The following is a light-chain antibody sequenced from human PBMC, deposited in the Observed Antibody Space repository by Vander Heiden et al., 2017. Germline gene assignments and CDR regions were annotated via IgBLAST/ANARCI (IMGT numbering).Light chain of an antibody. J-gene: IGLJ2*01. CDR3: QAWDSRNDVV. CDR1: KLGDNY. Sequence: SYELTPPPSVSVSPGQTASITCSGDKLGDNYASWYQQKPGQSPVLVIYLDTKRPSGIPERFSGSNSGNTATLTISGTQAVDEADYYCQAWDSRNDVVFGGGTKLTVL. V-gene: IGLV3-1*01. CDR2: LDT.